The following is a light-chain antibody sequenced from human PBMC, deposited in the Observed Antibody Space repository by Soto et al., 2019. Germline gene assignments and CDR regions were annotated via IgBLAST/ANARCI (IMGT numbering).Light chain of an antibody. Sequence: QSVLTPPRSVSGSPGQSVTISCTGTSSDVGGYDYVSWIQQHPGKAPKVIIYEVSKRPSGVPDRFSGSKSGNTASLTISGLQAEDDADYYCCSYAGSYTLGVFGTGTKVTVL. CDR1: SSDVGGYDY. CDR2: EVS. J-gene: IGLJ1*01. V-gene: IGLV2-11*01. CDR3: CSYAGSYTLGV.